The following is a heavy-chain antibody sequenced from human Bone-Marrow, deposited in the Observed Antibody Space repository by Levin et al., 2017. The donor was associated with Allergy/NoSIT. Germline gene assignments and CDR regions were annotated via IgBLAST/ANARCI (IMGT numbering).Heavy chain of an antibody. CDR1: GFTFSSYA. CDR2: ISGSGGST. CDR3: AKAMVGATPGHWFDP. V-gene: IGHV3-23*01. Sequence: GGSLRLSCAASGFTFSSYAMSWVRQAPGKGLEWVSAISGSGGSTYYADSVKGRFTISRDNSRNTLYLQMNSLRAEDTAVYYCAKAMVGATPGHWFDPWGQGTLVTVSS. D-gene: IGHD1-26*01. J-gene: IGHJ5*02.